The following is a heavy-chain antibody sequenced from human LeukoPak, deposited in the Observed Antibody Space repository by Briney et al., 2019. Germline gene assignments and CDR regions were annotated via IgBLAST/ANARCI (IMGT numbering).Heavy chain of an antibody. V-gene: IGHV4-30-4*01. D-gene: IGHD4-17*01. J-gene: IGHJ4*02. CDR2: IYYSGST. Sequence: SETLSLTCTVFGGSISSGDYYWRWIRQPPGKGLEWIGYIYYSGSTYYNPSLKSRVTISVDTSKNQFSLKLSSVTAADTAVYYCASYGDFYIDYWGQGTLVTVSS. CDR3: ASYGDFYIDY. CDR1: GGSISSGDYY.